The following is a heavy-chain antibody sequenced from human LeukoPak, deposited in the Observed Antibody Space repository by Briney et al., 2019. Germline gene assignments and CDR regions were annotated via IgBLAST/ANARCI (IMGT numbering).Heavy chain of an antibody. CDR1: GFTFSSYA. CDR2: ISGSGGST. Sequence: PGGSLRLSCAASGFTFSSYAMSWVRQAPGKGLEWVSAISGSGGSTYYADSVKGRFTISRDNSKNTLYLQMNSLRAEDTAVYYCARDLANPMIVVVITLGYWGQGTLVTVSS. CDR3: ARDLANPMIVVVITLGY. J-gene: IGHJ4*02. V-gene: IGHV3-23*01. D-gene: IGHD3-22*01.